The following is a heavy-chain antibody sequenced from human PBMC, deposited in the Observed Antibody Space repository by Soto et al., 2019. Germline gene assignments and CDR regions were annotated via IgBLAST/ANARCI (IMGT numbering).Heavy chain of an antibody. V-gene: IGHV1-8*01. J-gene: IGHJ2*01. CDR3: ARGPGSSSEYWYSDL. CDR2: MNPNSGNT. D-gene: IGHD6-6*01. Sequence: ASLKVSCKSSGYPFTSYDINWVRQATGQGLEWMGWMNPNSGNTGYAQKFQGRVTMTRNPSISTAYMELSSLRSEDTAVYYCARGPGSSSEYWYSDLWGRGTLVTVSS. CDR1: GYPFTSYD.